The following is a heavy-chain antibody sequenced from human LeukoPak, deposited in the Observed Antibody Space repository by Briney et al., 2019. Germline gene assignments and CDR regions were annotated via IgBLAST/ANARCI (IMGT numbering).Heavy chain of an antibody. D-gene: IGHD5-24*01. CDR1: GLTFSSYS. Sequence: GGSLRLSCAASGLTFSSYSMNWVRQAPGKGLEWVSYISSSSSTIYYADSVKGRFTISRDNAKNSLYLQMNSLRAEDTAVYYCAILKVFRDGFPGGRAFDIWGQGTMVTVSS. CDR2: ISSSSSTI. V-gene: IGHV3-48*04. J-gene: IGHJ3*02. CDR3: AILKVFRDGFPGGRAFDI.